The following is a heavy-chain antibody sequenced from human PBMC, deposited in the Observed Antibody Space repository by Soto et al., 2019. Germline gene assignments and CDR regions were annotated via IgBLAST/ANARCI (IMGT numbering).Heavy chain of an antibody. J-gene: IGHJ4*02. V-gene: IGHV3-30*18. CDR2: ISYDGSNK. Sequence: QVQLVESGGGVVQPGRSLRLSCAASGFTFSSNGMHWVRQAPGKGLEWVAVISYDGSNKYYADSVKGRFTISRDNSKNTLYLQMNSLRAEDTAVYYCAKHPKRKAAVADDYWGQGTLVTVSS. CDR1: GFTFSSNG. CDR3: AKHPKRKAAVADDY. D-gene: IGHD6-19*01.